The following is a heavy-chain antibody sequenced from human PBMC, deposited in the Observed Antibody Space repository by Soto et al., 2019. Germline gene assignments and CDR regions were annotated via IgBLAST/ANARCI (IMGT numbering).Heavy chain of an antibody. J-gene: IGHJ6*02. CDR1: GGSMIAYC. V-gene: IGHV4-30-4*08. CDR2: IFSSGTT. Sequence: PSETLSLTCTVSGGSMIAYCWNWMRQPPGKGLEWIVYIFSSGTTYYNPSLKSRLTMSLDASQNQFSLKLNSLTDADTAVYFCARVPSPFDYYYAMDVWGQGTTVTVSS. D-gene: IGHD3-16*01. CDR3: ARVPSPFDYYYAMDV.